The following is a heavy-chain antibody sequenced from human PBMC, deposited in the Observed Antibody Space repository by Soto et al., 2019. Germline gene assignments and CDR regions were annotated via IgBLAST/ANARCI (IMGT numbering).Heavy chain of an antibody. Sequence: TGGSLRLSCAASGFTFSTHAMIWVRQAPGKGLNWVSTVDVGGGSTYYTDSVKGRFTVSRDNSKNTVYLQLNTLRAEDTAIYFCARDSGPAGGGACDIWGQGTMVTVS. D-gene: IGHD6-25*01. V-gene: IGHV3-23*01. CDR1: GFTFSTHA. CDR2: VDVGGGST. J-gene: IGHJ3*02. CDR3: ARDSGPAGGGACDI.